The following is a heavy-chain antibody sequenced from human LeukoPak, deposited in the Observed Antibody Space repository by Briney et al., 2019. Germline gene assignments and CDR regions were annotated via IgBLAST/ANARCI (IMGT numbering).Heavy chain of an antibody. CDR1: GYTFTSYG. CDR3: AREGVSSSRNYYYYMDV. D-gene: IGHD6-6*01. J-gene: IGHJ6*03. CDR2: ISAYNGNT. V-gene: IGHV1-18*01. Sequence: ASVKVSCKASGYTFTSYGISWVRQAPGQGLEWMGWISAYNGNTNYAQKLQGGVTMTTDTSTSTAYMELRSLRSDDTAVYYCAREGVSSSRNYYYYMDVWGKGTTVTVSS.